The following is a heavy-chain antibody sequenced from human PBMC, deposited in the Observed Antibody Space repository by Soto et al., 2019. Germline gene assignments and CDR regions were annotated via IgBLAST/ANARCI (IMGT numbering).Heavy chain of an antibody. V-gene: IGHV4-59*12. CDR3: ARDPAYYDILTGYYPYYFDY. J-gene: IGHJ4*02. D-gene: IGHD3-9*01. CDR2: IYYSGST. Sequence: SETLSLTSTVSGGSISSYYWSWIRQPPGKGLEWIGYIYYSGSTNYNPSLKSRVTISVDTSKNQFSLKLSSVTAADTAVYYCARDPAYYDILTGYYPYYFDYWGQGTLVTVSS. CDR1: GGSISSYY.